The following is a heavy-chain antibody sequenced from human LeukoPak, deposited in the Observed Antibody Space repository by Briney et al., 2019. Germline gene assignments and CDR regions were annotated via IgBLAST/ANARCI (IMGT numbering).Heavy chain of an antibody. CDR3: ARAHYSGFDY. D-gene: IGHD2-21*01. J-gene: IGHJ4*02. CDR1: GGSISSYY. CDR2: IYYSGST. V-gene: IGHV4-59*12. Sequence: PSETLSLTCTVSGGSISSYYWSWIRQPPGKGLEWIGYIYYSGSTNYNPSLKSRVTISVDTSKNQFSLKLSSVTAADTAVYYCARAHYSGFDYWGQGTLVTVSS.